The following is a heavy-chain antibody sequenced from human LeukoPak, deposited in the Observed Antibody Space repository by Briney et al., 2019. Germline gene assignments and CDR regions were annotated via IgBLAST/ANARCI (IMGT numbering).Heavy chain of an antibody. V-gene: IGHV4-31*03. CDR2: IYYSGST. J-gene: IGHJ4*02. CDR1: GGSISSGGYY. Sequence: SQTLSLTCTVSGGSISSGGYYWSWIRQHPGKGLEWIGYIYYSGSTYYNPSLKSRVTISVDTSKNQFSLKLSSVTAADTAVYYCASVPRGSTSWSTYYFDYWGQGTLVTVSS. CDR3: ASVPRGSTSWSTYYFDY. D-gene: IGHD2-2*01.